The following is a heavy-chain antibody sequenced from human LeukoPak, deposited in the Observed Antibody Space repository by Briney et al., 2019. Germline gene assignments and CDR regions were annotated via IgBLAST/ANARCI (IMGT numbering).Heavy chain of an antibody. CDR2: MNQDGSEK. CDR1: GFTFSNYW. CDR3: ARESHATFDY. J-gene: IGHJ4*02. V-gene: IGHV3-7*01. Sequence: GGSLRLSCVDSGFTFSNYWMSWVRQAPGKGLEWVANMNQDGSEKYYVDSVKGRFTISRDNAKNSLYLQMNSPRAEDTAVYYCARESHATFDYWGQGTLVIVSS. D-gene: IGHD1-26*01.